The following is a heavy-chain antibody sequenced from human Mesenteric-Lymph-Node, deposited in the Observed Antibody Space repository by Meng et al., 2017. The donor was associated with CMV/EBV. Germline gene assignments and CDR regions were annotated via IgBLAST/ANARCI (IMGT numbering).Heavy chain of an antibody. CDR3: AREAPTGYRMDV. V-gene: IGHV4-4*02. Sequence: SETLSLTCAVSGGSISSSNWWSWVRQSPGKGLEWIGEIFPSGSTNYHPSLESRVTISLDNSNNQYSLKLNSVTAADTAVYHCAREAPTGYRMDVWGQGTTVTVSS. D-gene: IGHD1-1*01. J-gene: IGHJ6*02. CDR1: GGSISSSNW. CDR2: IFPSGST.